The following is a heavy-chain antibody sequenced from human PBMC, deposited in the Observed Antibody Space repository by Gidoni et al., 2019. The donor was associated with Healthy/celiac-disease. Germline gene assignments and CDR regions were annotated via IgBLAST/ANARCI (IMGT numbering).Heavy chain of an antibody. Sequence: VQLVESGGGVVQPGRSLRLSCAASGFPFSSYGLHWVRQAPGKGLEWVAVISYDGSNKYYADSVKGRFTISRDNSKNTLYLQMNSLRAEDTAVYYCAKDPARWGAVAAPWGGYFDLWGRGTLVTVSS. CDR3: AKDPARWGAVAAPWGGYFDL. V-gene: IGHV3-30*18. J-gene: IGHJ2*01. D-gene: IGHD6-19*01. CDR2: ISYDGSNK. CDR1: GFPFSSYG.